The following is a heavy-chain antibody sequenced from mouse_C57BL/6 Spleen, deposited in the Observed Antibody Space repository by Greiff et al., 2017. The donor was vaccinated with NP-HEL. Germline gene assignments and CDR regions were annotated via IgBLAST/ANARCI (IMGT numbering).Heavy chain of an antibody. V-gene: IGHV1-82*01. CDR2: IYPGDGDT. CDR3: ALTTVVAHWYFDV. Sequence: QVQLQQSGPELVKPGASVKISCKASGYAFSSSWMNWVKQRPGKGLEWIGRIYPGDGDTNYNGKFKGKATLTADKSSSTAYMQLSSLTSEDSAVYFCALTTVVAHWYFDVWRTGTTVTVSS. CDR1: GYAFSSSW. J-gene: IGHJ1*03. D-gene: IGHD1-1*01.